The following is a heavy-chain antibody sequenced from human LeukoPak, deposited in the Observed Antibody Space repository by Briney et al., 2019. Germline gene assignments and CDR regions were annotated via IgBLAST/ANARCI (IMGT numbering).Heavy chain of an antibody. D-gene: IGHD3-10*01. CDR1: RYSFTSYW. Sequence: EYLKISCKGSRYSFTSYWIGWVRQMPGKGLEWMGIIYPGDSDTRYSPSFQGQVTISADKSISTAYLQWSSLKASDTAMYYCARLHVLLWFWERHWRGYFDYWGQGTLVTVSS. CDR3: ARLHVLLWFWERHWRGYFDY. V-gene: IGHV5-51*01. J-gene: IGHJ4*02. CDR2: IYPGDSDT.